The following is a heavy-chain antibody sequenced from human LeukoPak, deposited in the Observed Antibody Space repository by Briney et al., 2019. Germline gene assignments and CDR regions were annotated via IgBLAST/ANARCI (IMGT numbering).Heavy chain of an antibody. Sequence: ASVKVSCKASGYTFTSYGISWVRQAPGQGLEWMGLIGAYNGNTNYAQKLQGRVTMTTDTSTSTAYMELRSLRSDDTAVYYCARDSSGEAAADVFDYWGQGTLVTVSS. CDR3: ARDSSGEAAADVFDY. CDR2: IGAYNGNT. J-gene: IGHJ4*02. CDR1: GYTFTSYG. V-gene: IGHV1-18*01. D-gene: IGHD6-13*01.